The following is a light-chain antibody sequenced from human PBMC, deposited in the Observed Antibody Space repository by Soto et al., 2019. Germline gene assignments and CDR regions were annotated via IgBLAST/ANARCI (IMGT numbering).Light chain of an antibody. CDR1: QDISSH. CDR2: AAS. CDR3: QQFKTYPLT. Sequence: DIQLTQSPSFLSASVGDRVTITCLASQDISSHLAWYQQKPGKAPKLLIYAASTLQSGVPSGFGGSGSGTEFTLTITSLQPEEFATYYCQQFKTYPLTFGGGTKVEIK. V-gene: IGKV1-9*01. J-gene: IGKJ4*01.